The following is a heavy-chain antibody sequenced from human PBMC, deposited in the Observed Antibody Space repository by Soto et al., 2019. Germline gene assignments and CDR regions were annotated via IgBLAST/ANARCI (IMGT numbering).Heavy chain of an antibody. D-gene: IGHD6-19*01. CDR3: AREYSSGCLDY. CDR2: IWYDGSNK. J-gene: IGHJ4*02. V-gene: IGHV3-33*01. CDR1: GFTFSSYG. Sequence: QVQLVESGGGVVQPGRSLRLSCAASGFTFSSYGMHWVRQAPGKGLEWVAVIWYDGSNKYYADSVKGRFTISRDNSKNTLYLQMNSLRAEDTAVYYCAREYSSGCLDYWGQGTLVTVSS.